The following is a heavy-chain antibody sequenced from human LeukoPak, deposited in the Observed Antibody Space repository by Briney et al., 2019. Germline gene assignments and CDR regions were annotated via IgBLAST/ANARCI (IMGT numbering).Heavy chain of an antibody. CDR1: GGSISSYY. J-gene: IGHJ4*02. D-gene: IGHD2-2*02. Sequence: PSETLSLTCTVSGGSISSYYWSWIRQPPGKGLEWIGYIYYSGSTNYNPSLKSRVTISVDTSKNQFSLKLSSVTAADTAVYYCAGGLYPYYFDYWGQGTLVTVSS. CDR2: IYYSGST. CDR3: AGGLYPYYFDY. V-gene: IGHV4-59*01.